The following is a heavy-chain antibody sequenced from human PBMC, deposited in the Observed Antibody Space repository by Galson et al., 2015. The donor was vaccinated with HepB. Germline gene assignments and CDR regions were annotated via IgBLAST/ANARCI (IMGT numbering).Heavy chain of an antibody. CDR2: IDPSGSYT. Sequence: QSGAEVKKPGESLRISCKGSGYSFTSYWISWVRQMPGKGLEWMGRIDPSGSYTNYSPSFQGHVTISADKSISTAYLQWSSLKASDTAMYYCARFSGYCTGGVCYNNYFDYWGQGTLVTVSS. CDR1: GYSFTSYW. CDR3: ARFSGYCTGGVCYNNYFDY. J-gene: IGHJ4*02. V-gene: IGHV5-10-1*01. D-gene: IGHD2-8*02.